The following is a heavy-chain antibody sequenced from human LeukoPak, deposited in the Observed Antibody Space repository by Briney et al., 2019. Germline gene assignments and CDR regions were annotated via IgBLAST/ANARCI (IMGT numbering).Heavy chain of an antibody. V-gene: IGHV1-69*13. CDR1: GGTFTSYA. CDR2: IIPIFGTA. D-gene: IGHD6-13*01. J-gene: IGHJ4*02. Sequence: GASVKVSCKASGGTFTSYAISWVRQAPGQGLEWMGGIIPIFGTANYAQKFQGRVTITADESTSTAYMELSSLRSEDTAVYYCARARPKAAAGTYIDYWGQGTLVTVSS. CDR3: ARARPKAAAGTYIDY.